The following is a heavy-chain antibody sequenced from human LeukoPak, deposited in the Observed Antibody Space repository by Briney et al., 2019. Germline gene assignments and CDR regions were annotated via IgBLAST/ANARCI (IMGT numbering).Heavy chain of an antibody. Sequence: GGSLRLSCAASGFTFSTYSMNWVRQAPGKGLEWVSSISSSSSHRYYADSVKGRFTISRDNAKNSLYLQMNSLRAEDTAVYYCALGYDILTGRFDYWGQATPVTVSS. CDR1: GFTFSTYS. CDR2: ISSSSSHR. J-gene: IGHJ4*02. V-gene: IGHV3-21*01. CDR3: ALGYDILTGRFDY. D-gene: IGHD3-9*01.